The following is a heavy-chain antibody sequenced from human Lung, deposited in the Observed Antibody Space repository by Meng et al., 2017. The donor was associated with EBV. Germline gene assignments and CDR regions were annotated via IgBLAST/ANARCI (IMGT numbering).Heavy chain of an antibody. Sequence: QVQMQQSGPGAVKPSQTLSHSCVISADSVSSSSAAWTWIRQCPSRGLEWLGRTYYRSKWYNDYAVFVKSRITINPDTSKNQFSLQLNSVTPEDTAVYYCARGATSVFDLWGRGTLVTVSS. CDR3: ARGATSVFDL. CDR1: ADSVSSSSAA. V-gene: IGHV6-1*01. CDR2: TYYRSKWYN. J-gene: IGHJ2*01.